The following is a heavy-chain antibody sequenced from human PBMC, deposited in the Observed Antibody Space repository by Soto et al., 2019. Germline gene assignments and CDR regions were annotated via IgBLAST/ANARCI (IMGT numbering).Heavy chain of an antibody. D-gene: IGHD6-6*01. V-gene: IGHV3-48*03. CDR3: ARDLRYSSSSRDFDY. J-gene: IGHJ4*02. Sequence: AGGSLRLSCAASGFTFSSYEMNWVRQAPGKGLEWVSYISSSGSTIYYADSVKGRFTISRDNAKNSLYLQMNSLRAEDTAVYYCARDLRYSSSSRDFDYWGQGTLVTVSS. CDR1: GFTFSSYE. CDR2: ISSSGSTI.